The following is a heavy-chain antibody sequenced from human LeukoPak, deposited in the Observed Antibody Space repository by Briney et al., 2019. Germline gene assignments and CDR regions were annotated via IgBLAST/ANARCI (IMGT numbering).Heavy chain of an antibody. D-gene: IGHD3-10*01. Sequence: SETLSLTCAVYGGSFSGYYWSWIRQPPGKGLEWIGEINHSGSTNYNPSLKSRVTISVDMSKNQFSLKLSSVTAADTAVYYCARHLYYGSGSYKYWGQGTLVTVSS. J-gene: IGHJ4*02. V-gene: IGHV4-34*01. CDR1: GGSFSGYY. CDR3: ARHLYYGSGSYKY. CDR2: INHSGST.